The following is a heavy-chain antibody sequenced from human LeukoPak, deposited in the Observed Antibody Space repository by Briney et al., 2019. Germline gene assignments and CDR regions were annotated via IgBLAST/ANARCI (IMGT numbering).Heavy chain of an antibody. D-gene: IGHD2-15*01. V-gene: IGHV4-59*01. Sequence: SETLSLTCTVSGGSISSYYWSWIRQPPGKGLEWIGYIYYSGSTNYNPSLKGRVTISVDTSKNQFSLKLSSVTAADTAVYYCARGVVVVAGYYYYYMDVWGKGTTVTVSS. CDR3: ARGVVVVAGYYYYYMDV. CDR2: IYYSGST. J-gene: IGHJ6*03. CDR1: GGSISSYY.